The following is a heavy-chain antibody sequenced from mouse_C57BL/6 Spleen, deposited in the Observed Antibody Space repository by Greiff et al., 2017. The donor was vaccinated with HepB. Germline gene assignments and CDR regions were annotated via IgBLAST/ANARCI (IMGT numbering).Heavy chain of an antibody. D-gene: IGHD2-10*01. V-gene: IGHV1-82*01. CDR1: GYAFSSSW. Sequence: QVQLKESGPELVKPGASVKISCKASGYAFSSSWMNWVKQRPGKGLEWIGRIYPGDGDTNYNGKFKGKATLTAGKSSSTAYMQLSSLTSEDSAVYFCAQAYPPFDYWGQGTTLTVSS. CDR3: AQAYPPFDY. CDR2: IYPGDGDT. J-gene: IGHJ2*01.